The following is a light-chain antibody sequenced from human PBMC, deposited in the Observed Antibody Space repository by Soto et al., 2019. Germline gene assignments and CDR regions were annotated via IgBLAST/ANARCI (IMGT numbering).Light chain of an antibody. CDR2: KAS. J-gene: IGKJ1*01. CDR3: QHYNSYSEA. V-gene: IGKV1-5*03. CDR1: QTISSW. Sequence: DLPMTQSPSTLSGSVGARVTITCRASQTISSWLAWYQQKPGKAPKLLIYKASTLKSGVPSRFSGSVSGTAGTINISSLQPDDGETYYGQHYNSYSEAFGQGTKVDIK.